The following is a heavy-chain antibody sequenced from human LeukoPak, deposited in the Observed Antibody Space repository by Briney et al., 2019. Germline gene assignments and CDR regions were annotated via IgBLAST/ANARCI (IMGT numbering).Heavy chain of an antibody. CDR3: ARQGVAAAIDY. Sequence: SETLSLTCTVSGGSISSYYWSWIRQPAGKGLEWIGRIYASGNTNYNPSLKSRVTMSVDTSKNLFALKLSSVTAADTAVYYWARQGVAAAIDYWGRGTLVSVSS. J-gene: IGHJ4*02. CDR1: GGSISSYY. V-gene: IGHV4-4*07. CDR2: IYASGNT. D-gene: IGHD6-25*01.